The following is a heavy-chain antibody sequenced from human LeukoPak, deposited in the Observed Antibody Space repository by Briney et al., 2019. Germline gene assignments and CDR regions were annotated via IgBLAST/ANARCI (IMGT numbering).Heavy chain of an antibody. CDR1: GFTFRIYW. D-gene: IGHD5/OR15-5a*01. CDR3: ARVTASRTPGAMDV. V-gene: IGHV3-7*03. CDR2: IRHDGMDI. J-gene: IGHJ6*04. Sequence: GGSLRLSCAASGFTFRIYWMSWVRQAPGKGLEWVANIRHDGMDIYYVDSVKGRFTISRDNAKNSVYLQLNSLRVEDTAVYYCARVTASRTPGAMDVWGRGTTITVLS.